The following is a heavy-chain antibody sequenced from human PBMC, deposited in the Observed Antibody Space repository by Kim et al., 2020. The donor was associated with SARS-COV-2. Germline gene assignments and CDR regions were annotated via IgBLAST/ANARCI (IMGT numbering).Heavy chain of an antibody. CDR1: GGSISSNSYY. CDR3: ARHIGSCSGGSCYDAFDI. J-gene: IGHJ3*02. D-gene: IGHD2-15*01. V-gene: IGHV4-39*01. Sequence: SETLSLTCTVSGGSISSNSYYWGWIRQPPGKGLEWVGTLYYSGSTYYNPSLRGRVTISVDTSKNQFSLKLSSVTAADTAVYSCARHIGSCSGGSCYDAFDIWGQGTVGSVSS. CDR2: LYYSGST.